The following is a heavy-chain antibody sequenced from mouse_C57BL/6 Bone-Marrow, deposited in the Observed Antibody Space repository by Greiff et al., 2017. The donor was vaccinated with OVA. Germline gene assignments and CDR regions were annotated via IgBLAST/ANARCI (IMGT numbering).Heavy chain of an antibody. CDR2: IYPGDGDT. V-gene: IGHV1-82*01. J-gene: IGHJ3*01. Sequence: QVQLQQSGPELVKPGASVKISCKASGYAFSSSWMNWVKQRPGKGLEWIGRIYPGDGDTNYNGKFKGKATLTADKSSSTAYMQLSSLTSEDSAVYFCARSNYSNIAYWGQGTLVTVSA. D-gene: IGHD2-5*01. CDR3: ARSNYSNIAY. CDR1: GYAFSSSW.